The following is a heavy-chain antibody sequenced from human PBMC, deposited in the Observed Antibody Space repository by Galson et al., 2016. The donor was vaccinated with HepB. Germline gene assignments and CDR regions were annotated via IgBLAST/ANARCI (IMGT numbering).Heavy chain of an antibody. Sequence: LRLSCAASGFSFEDYAMHWVRQAPGKGLEWVCGINWNGANIGYADSVKGRFTISRDNAKKSLYLQVNTLRAEDTALYYCAKDIVREVGYGMDVWGQGTTVTVSS. CDR3: AKDIVREVGYGMDV. CDR1: GFSFEDYA. D-gene: IGHD6-6*01. J-gene: IGHJ6*02. V-gene: IGHV3-9*01. CDR2: INWNGANI.